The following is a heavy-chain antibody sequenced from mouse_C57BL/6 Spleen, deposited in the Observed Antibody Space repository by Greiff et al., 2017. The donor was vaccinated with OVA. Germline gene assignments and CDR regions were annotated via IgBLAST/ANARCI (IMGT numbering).Heavy chain of an antibody. J-gene: IGHJ3*01. Sequence: QVQLQQPGAELVRPGSSVKLSCKASGYTFTSYWMHWVKQRPIQGLEWIGNIDPSDSETHYNQKFKDKATLTVDKSSSTAYMQLSSLTSEDSAVYYCANSNYEAWFAYWGQGTLVTVSA. CDR1: GYTFTSYW. D-gene: IGHD2-5*01. CDR2: IDPSDSET. CDR3: ANSNYEAWFAY. V-gene: IGHV1-52*01.